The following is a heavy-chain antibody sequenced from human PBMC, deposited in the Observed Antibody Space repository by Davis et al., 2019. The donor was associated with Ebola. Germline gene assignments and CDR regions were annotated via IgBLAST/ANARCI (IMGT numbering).Heavy chain of an antibody. Sequence: GSLRLSCTVSGYSISSYYWSWIRQPPGKGLEWIGYIYYSGSTNYNPSLKSRVTISVDTSKNQFSLKLRSVTAADTAVYYCARQGWSGYSLRHWLDPWGRGTLVTVSS. V-gene: IGHV4-59*08. D-gene: IGHD3-3*01. J-gene: IGHJ5*02. CDR3: ARQGWSGYSLRHWLDP. CDR2: IYYSGST. CDR1: GYSISSYY.